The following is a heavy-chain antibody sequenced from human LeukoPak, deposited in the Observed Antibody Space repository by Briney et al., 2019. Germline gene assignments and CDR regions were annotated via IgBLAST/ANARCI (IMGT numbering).Heavy chain of an antibody. CDR2: IYYSGST. Sequence: PSETLSLTCTVSGGSISSYYWSWIRQPPGKGLEWIGYIYYSGSTNYNPSLKSRVTISVDTSKNQFSLKLSSVTAADTAVYYCATYGSGSYYKAYNYYMDVWGKGTTVTISS. V-gene: IGHV4-59*01. CDR3: ATYGSGSYYKAYNYYMDV. CDR1: GGSISSYY. D-gene: IGHD3-10*01. J-gene: IGHJ6*03.